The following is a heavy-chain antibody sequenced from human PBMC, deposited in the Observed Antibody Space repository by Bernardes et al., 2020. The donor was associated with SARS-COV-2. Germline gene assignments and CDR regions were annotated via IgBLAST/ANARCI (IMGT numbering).Heavy chain of an antibody. V-gene: IGHV1-2*02. D-gene: IGHD2-2*01. J-gene: IGHJ4*02. Sequence: ASVKVSCKASGYTFTGYYMRWVRQAPGQGLEWMGWINPNSGGTNYAQKFQGRVTMTRDTSISTAYMELSRLGSDDTAVYYCARQGVRPAATFDYWGQGTLVTVSS. CDR3: ARQGVRPAATFDY. CDR2: INPNSGGT. CDR1: GYTFTGYY.